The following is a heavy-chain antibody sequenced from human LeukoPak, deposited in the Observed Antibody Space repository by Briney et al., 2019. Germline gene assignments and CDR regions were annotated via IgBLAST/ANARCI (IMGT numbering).Heavy chain of an antibody. CDR2: ISSSRSHI. D-gene: IGHD3-10*02. V-gene: IGHV3-21*01. J-gene: IGHJ6*04. Sequence: GGSLRLSCAASGFTFSSYSMNWVRQAPGKGLEWVSSISSSRSHIYYADSVKGRFTISRDDAKNSLYLQMNSLRAEDTAVYYCAELGITMIGGVWGKGTTVTISS. CDR3: AELGITMIGGV. CDR1: GFTFSSYS.